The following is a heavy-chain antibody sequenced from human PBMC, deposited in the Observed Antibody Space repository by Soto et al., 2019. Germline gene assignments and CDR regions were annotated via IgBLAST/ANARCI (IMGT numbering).Heavy chain of an antibody. D-gene: IGHD4-17*01. Sequence: GSGPTLVNPTQTLTLTCTFSGFSLRTSGVGVGWISQPPGKALEWLALIYWDDGKRYSPSLKSRLTITKDTSKNQVVLRMTNMDPVDTATYYCAHLTTGGFYFDYWGQETLVTVSS. CDR3: AHLTTGGFYFDY. V-gene: IGHV2-5*02. CDR1: GFSLRTSGVG. CDR2: IYWDDGK. J-gene: IGHJ4*02.